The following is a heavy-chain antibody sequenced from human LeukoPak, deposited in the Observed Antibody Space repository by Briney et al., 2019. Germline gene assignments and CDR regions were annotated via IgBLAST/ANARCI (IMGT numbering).Heavy chain of an antibody. CDR2: ISGSGGST. CDR3: AKSSDGSGSYNHNHYYYGMDV. V-gene: IGHV3-23*01. Sequence: GGSLRLSCAASGFTFSSYAMSWVRQAPGKGLEWVSAISGSGGSTYYADSVKGRFTISRDNSKNTLYLQMNSLRAEDTAVYYCAKSSDGSGSYNHNHYYYGMDVWGQGTTVTVSS. CDR1: GFTFSSYA. D-gene: IGHD3-10*01. J-gene: IGHJ6*02.